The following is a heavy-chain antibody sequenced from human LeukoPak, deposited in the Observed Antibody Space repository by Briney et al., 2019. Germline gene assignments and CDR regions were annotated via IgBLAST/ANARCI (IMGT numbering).Heavy chain of an antibody. CDR2: IYYSETT. V-gene: IGHV4-59*01. CDR3: ARSGSATRFDY. D-gene: IGHD1-26*01. J-gene: IGHJ4*02. CDR1: GGSISSYY. Sequence: PSETLSLTCTVSGGSISSYYWSWIRQPPGKGLEWIGYIYYSETTNYNPSLKSRVTISVDTSKNQFSLKLGSVTAADTAVYYCARSGSATRFDYWGQGTLVTVSS.